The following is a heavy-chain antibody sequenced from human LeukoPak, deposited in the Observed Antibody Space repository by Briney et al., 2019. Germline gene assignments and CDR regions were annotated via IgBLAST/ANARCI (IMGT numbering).Heavy chain of an antibody. CDR2: VKYDGSEN. V-gene: IGHV3-7*01. CDR3: VRDFYGGEDY. CDR1: GFTLGSYW. D-gene: IGHD4-23*01. J-gene: IGHJ4*02. Sequence: GGSLRLSCAASGFTLGSYWMTWVRQPPGKGLEWVGNVKYDGSENYYGDSVKGRFTISRDNAENSVYLQMISLRDEDTAVYYCVRDFYGGEDYWGQGTLVTVSS.